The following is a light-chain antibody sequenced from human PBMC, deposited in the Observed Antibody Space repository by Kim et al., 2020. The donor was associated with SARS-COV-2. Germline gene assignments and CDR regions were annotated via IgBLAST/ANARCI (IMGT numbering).Light chain of an antibody. CDR3: QQSHNTPYT. CDR2: AAS. CDR1: QPISTL. Sequence: GSIGDRVTSTGRASQPISTLLDWYQQKPGKAPKLLISAASTLANGVPSRFTGGGSGTDFTLTISSLQPEDFATYYCQQSHNTPYTFGQGTKLEI. V-gene: IGKV1-39*01. J-gene: IGKJ2*01.